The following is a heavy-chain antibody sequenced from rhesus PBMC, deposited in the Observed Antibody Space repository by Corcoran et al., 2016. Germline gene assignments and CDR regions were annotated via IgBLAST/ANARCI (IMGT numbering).Heavy chain of an antibody. CDR1: GYTLTDDY. D-gene: IGHD1-20*01. V-gene: IGHV1-111*02. J-gene: IGHJ5-2*02. Sequence: EVQLVQSGAEVKKPGASVKISCKAAGYTLTDDYPHRVRQAPRKGLGWRERVDPEDGETIHAQKFETRVTITEDTSTDTAYMGLSSLRSEDTAVDYGATAGTTTSLDVWGRGVLVTVSS. CDR3: ATAGTTTSLDV. CDR2: VDPEDGET.